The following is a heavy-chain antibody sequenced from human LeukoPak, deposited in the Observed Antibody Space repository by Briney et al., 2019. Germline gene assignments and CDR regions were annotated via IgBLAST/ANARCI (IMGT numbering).Heavy chain of an antibody. Sequence: GGSLRLSCTASGFTFGDYAMSWVRQAPGKGLAWVGFIRGKAYGGTTEYAASVKGRFTISRDDSKSIAYLQMNSLKTEDTAVYYCTSTFYGDPRDYWGQGTLVTVSS. D-gene: IGHD4-17*01. V-gene: IGHV3-49*04. CDR2: IRGKAYGGTT. CDR3: TSTFYGDPRDY. CDR1: GFTFGDYA. J-gene: IGHJ4*02.